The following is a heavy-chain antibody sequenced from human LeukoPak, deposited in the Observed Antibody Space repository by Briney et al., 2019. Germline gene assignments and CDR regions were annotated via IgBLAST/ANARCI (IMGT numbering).Heavy chain of an antibody. Sequence: GGSLRLSCAASGFTFSSYAMSWVRQAPGKGLEWVSAISGSGGSTYYADSVKGRFTISRDNSKNTLYLQMNSLRAEDTALNYCAKGTPGYSSSWYTPLDSWGQETLVPFSS. D-gene: IGHD6-13*01. CDR3: AKGTPGYSSSWYTPLDS. V-gene: IGHV3-23*01. CDR1: GFTFSSYA. CDR2: ISGSGGST. J-gene: IGHJ4*02.